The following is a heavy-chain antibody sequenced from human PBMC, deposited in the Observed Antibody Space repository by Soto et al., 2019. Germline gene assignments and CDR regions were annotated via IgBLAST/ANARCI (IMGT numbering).Heavy chain of an antibody. Sequence: PSETLSLTCTVSGGSISSGGYYWSWIRQHPGKGLEWIGYIYYSGSTYYNPSLKSRVTISVDTSKNQFSLKLSSVTAADTAVYYCARVGLRTPGSWYYYYGMDVLGQGTTGNVSS. CDR2: IYYSGST. CDR3: ARVGLRTPGSWYYYYGMDV. CDR1: GGSISSGGYY. J-gene: IGHJ6*02. V-gene: IGHV4-31*03. D-gene: IGHD3-10*01.